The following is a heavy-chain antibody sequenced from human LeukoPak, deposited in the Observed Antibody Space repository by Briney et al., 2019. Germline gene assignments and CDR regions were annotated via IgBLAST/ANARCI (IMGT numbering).Heavy chain of an antibody. CDR2: INHSGST. V-gene: IGHV4-34*01. CDR1: GGSFSGYY. Sequence: SETLSLTCAVYGGSFSGYYWSWIRQPPGKGLEWIGEINHSGSTNYNPSLKSRVTISVDTSKNQFSLKLSSVTAADTAVYYCAGRAMDCGGDCYMDYYYYMDVWGKGTTVTISS. J-gene: IGHJ6*03. CDR3: AGRAMDCGGDCYMDYYYYMDV. D-gene: IGHD2-21*02.